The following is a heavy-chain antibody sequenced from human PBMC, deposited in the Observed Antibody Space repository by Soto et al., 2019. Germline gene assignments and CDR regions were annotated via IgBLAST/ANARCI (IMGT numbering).Heavy chain of an antibody. CDR1: GFTFNSAW. V-gene: IGHV3-15*07. J-gene: IGHJ6*02. Sequence: PGGSLRLSCAASGFTFNSAWMNWVRQAPGKGLEWVGRLKSKTDGGTTDYAAPVKGRFTISRDDSKNTVYLQMNSLKTEDTAVYYCTPFNPQGSYYYAMDVWGQGTTVTVSS. CDR3: TPFNPQGSYYYAMDV. CDR2: LKSKTDGGTT.